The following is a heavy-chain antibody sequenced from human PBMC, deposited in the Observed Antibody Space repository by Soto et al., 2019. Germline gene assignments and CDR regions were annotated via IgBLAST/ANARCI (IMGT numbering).Heavy chain of an antibody. D-gene: IGHD3-10*01. CDR3: AKVSTGSLALGGFDY. CDR1: GFTFSSYA. Sequence: PGGSLRLSCAASGFTFSSYAMSWVRQAPGKGLEWVSAISGSGGSTYYADSVKGRFTISRDNSKSTLYLQMNSLRAEDTAVYYCAKVSTGSLALGGFDYWGQGSLVTVSS. J-gene: IGHJ4*02. V-gene: IGHV3-23*01. CDR2: ISGSGGST.